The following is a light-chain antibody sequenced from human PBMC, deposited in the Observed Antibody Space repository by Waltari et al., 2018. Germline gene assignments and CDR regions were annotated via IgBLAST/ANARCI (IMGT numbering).Light chain of an antibody. CDR1: TGTVTRNYY. J-gene: IGLJ3*02. CDR3: LLYYGGTRV. Sequence: QTVVTQEPSLTVSLGGTVTLTCASSTGTVTRNYYPNWVQQKPGQAPRTRNYSASNRHTGSPVRLSGSLLGGTADLTLSGGQPEDVSEYYCLLYYGGTRVFGGGTKLPVL. V-gene: IGLV7-43*01. CDR2: SAS.